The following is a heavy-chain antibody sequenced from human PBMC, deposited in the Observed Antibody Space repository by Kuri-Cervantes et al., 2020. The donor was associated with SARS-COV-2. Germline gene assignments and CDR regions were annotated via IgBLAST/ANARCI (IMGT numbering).Heavy chain of an antibody. J-gene: IGHJ4*02. CDR2: ISYDGSNK. V-gene: IGHV3-30-3*01. CDR1: GFTFSSYA. D-gene: IGHD1-26*01. CDR3: ARTYSGSYYGYPDY. Sequence: GGSLRLSCAASGFTFSSYAMHWVRQAPGKGLEWVAVISYDGSNKYYADSVKGRFTISRDNAKNSLYLQMNSLRAEDTALYYCARTYSGSYYGYPDYWGQGTLVTVSS.